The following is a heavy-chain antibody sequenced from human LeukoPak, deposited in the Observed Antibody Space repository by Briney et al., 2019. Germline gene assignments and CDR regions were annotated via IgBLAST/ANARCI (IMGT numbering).Heavy chain of an antibody. V-gene: IGHV4-61*01. CDR1: GVSISSGSYY. D-gene: IGHD3-22*01. Sequence: PSETLSLTCTVSGVSISSGSYYWSWLRQPPGKGLEWIGYMYHSGSTNYNPSLKSRVTISVDTSKNQLSSVTAADTAVYYCATGGGDSSGYYPGYWGQGTLVTVSS. CDR3: ATGGGDSSGYYPGY. CDR2: MYHSGST. J-gene: IGHJ4*02.